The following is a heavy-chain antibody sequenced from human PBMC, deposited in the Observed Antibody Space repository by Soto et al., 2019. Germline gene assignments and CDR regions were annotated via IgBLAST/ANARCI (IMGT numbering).Heavy chain of an antibody. V-gene: IGHV3-33*01. CDR1: GFTFSSYG. J-gene: IGHJ6*02. CDR2: IWYDGGDK. Sequence: GGSLRLSCAASGFTFSSYGMHWVRQAPGKGLEWVAAIWYDGGDKYYADSVKGRFTISRDNSKNTLYLQMNSLRVEDTAVYFCARDRGTTIIGSFGMDVWGRGTTVTVSS. CDR3: ARDRGTTIIGSFGMDV. D-gene: IGHD1-1*01.